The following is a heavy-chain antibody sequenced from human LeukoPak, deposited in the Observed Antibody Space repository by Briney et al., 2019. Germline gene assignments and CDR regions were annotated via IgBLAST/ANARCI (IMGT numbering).Heavy chain of an antibody. D-gene: IGHD1-26*01. CDR2: IIPIFGKA. CDR3: ARAYDSGSYVFDY. J-gene: IGHJ4*02. CDR1: GGTFSSYA. V-gene: IGHV1-69*05. Sequence: ASVKVSCKASGGTFSSYAISCVRQAPGQRLEWMGGIIPIFGKANYAQKFQGRVTITTDASTSTAYMELSSLRSKDTAVYYCARAYDSGSYVFDYWGQGTLVTVSS.